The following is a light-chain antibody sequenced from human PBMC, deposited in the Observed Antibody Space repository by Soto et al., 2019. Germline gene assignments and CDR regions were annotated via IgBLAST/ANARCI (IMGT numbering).Light chain of an antibody. J-gene: IGKJ5*01. Sequence: VMTQAPATLSVSPGERATLSCRASQTINNNVAWYQLKDGQVPRLLIYGASTRAADVPARFSGGGSVTDFTLTISRLEPEDFAVYYCQQYGRSPRQITFGQGTRLEIK. CDR1: QTINNN. V-gene: IGKV3-20*01. CDR3: QQYGRSPRQIT. CDR2: GAS.